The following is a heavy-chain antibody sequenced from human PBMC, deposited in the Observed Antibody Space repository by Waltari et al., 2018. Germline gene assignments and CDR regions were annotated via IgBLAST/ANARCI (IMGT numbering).Heavy chain of an antibody. CDR1: GGSFSGYY. CDR2: INHSGST. J-gene: IGHJ4*02. CDR3: ARGGYSDFDY. V-gene: IGHV4-34*01. Sequence: QVQLQQWGAGLLKPSETLSLTCAVYGGSFSGYYWSWIRQPPGKGLEWIGEINHSGSTNYNLSLKSRVTISVDTSKNQFSLKLSSVTAADTAVYYCARGGYSDFDYWGQGTLVTVSS. D-gene: IGHD6-13*01.